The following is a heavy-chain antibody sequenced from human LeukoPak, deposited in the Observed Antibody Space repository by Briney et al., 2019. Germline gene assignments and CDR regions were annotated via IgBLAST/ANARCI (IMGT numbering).Heavy chain of an antibody. V-gene: IGHV3-30*02. CDR1: GFTFSSYG. Sequence: GGSLRLSCAASGFTFSSYGMNWVRQAPGKGLEWVAFIRYDGSNKYYADSVKGRFTISRDNSKNTLYLQMNSLRAEDTAVYYCAKDWWNCSGGSCYYFLGWNYYYYMDVWGKGTTVTISS. J-gene: IGHJ6*03. D-gene: IGHD2-15*01. CDR2: IRYDGSNK. CDR3: AKDWWNCSGGSCYYFLGWNYYYYMDV.